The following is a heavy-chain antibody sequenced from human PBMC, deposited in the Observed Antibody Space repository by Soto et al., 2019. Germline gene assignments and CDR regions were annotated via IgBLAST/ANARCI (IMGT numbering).Heavy chain of an antibody. CDR3: VKDPGDYYDSSGYPPRYFDL. Sequence: GSLRLSCSASGFTFSSYAMHWVRQAPGKGLEYVSAISSNGGSTYYADSVKGRFTISRDNSKNTLYLQLSSLRTEDTAVYYCVKDPGDYYDSSGYPPRYFDLWGRGTLVTVSS. J-gene: IGHJ2*01. D-gene: IGHD3-22*01. V-gene: IGHV3-64D*06. CDR1: GFTFSSYA. CDR2: ISSNGGST.